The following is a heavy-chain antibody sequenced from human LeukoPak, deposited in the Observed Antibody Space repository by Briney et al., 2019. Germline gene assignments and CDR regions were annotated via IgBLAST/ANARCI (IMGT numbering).Heavy chain of an antibody. CDR2: VDPEDGET. Sequence: ASVKVSCKVSGYTFTDYYMHWVQQAPGKGLEWMGLVDPEDGETIYAEKFQGRVTITADTSTDTAYTELSSLRSEDTAVYYCATLDQSRTADYWGQGTLVTVSS. J-gene: IGHJ4*02. V-gene: IGHV1-69-2*01. CDR3: ATLDQSRTADY. CDR1: GYTFTDYY. D-gene: IGHD1-14*01.